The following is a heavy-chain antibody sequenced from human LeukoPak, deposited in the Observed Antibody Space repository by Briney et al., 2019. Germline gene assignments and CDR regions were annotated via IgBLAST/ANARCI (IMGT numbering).Heavy chain of an antibody. J-gene: IGHJ5*02. V-gene: IGHV1-8*01. Sequence: ASVTVSCKASGYTFTSYDINWVRQATGQGLEWMGWMNPNSGNTGYAQKFQGRVTMTRNTSISTAYMELSSLRSEDTAVYYCARSELELLNWFDPWGQGTLVTVSS. CDR1: GYTFTSYD. CDR2: MNPNSGNT. CDR3: ARSELELLNWFDP. D-gene: IGHD1-7*01.